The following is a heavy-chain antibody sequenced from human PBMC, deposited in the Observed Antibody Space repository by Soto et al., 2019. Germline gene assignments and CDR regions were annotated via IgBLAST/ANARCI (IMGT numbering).Heavy chain of an antibody. CDR3: TTVFLWSYYFDN. V-gene: IGHV3-15*01. CDR2: IKKETDGGTT. J-gene: IGHJ4*02. CDR1: GFTFNNAW. D-gene: IGHD2-21*01. Sequence: GGSLRLSCAGSGFTFNNAWMSWVRQAPGKGLEWVGRIKKETDGGTTDYAASVKGRFSISRDDSKNTVFLQMNSLRTEDTAVYYCTTVFLWSYYFDNWGPGTLVPSPQ.